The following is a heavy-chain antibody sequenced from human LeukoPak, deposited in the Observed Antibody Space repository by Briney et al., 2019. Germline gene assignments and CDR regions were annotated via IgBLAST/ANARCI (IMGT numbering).Heavy chain of an antibody. D-gene: IGHD7-27*01. J-gene: IGHJ4*02. CDR3: ARDNWGTFDY. CDR1: GFSFSDYS. CDR2: ISSSSTYI. V-gene: IGHV3-21*01. Sequence: GESLKISCAASGFSFSDYSMTWVRRAPGKGLEWVSSISSSSTYIHYADSVKGRFTISRDNGKNSLYLQINSLRAEDTAVYYCARDNWGTFDYWGQGTLVTVSS.